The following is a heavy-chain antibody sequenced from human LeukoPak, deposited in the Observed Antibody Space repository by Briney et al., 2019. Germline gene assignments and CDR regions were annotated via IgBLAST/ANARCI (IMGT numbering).Heavy chain of an antibody. CDR2: IGTAGDT. D-gene: IGHD3-10*01. CDR1: GFTFSSYD. CDR3: AREVTMVRGVGAFDI. Sequence: GGSLRLSCAASGFTFSSYDMHWVRQATGKGLEWVSAIGTAGDTYYPGSVKGRFTISRENAKNSLYLQMNSLRAEDTAVYYCAREVTMVRGVGAFDIWGQGTMVTVSS. V-gene: IGHV3-13*01. J-gene: IGHJ3*02.